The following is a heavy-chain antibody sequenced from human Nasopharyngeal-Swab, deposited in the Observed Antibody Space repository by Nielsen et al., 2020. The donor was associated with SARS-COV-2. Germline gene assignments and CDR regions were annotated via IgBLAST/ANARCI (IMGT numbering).Heavy chain of an antibody. Sequence: VRQMPGKGLEWVSSISSSSSYIYYADSVKGRFTISRDNAKNSLYLQMNSLRAEDTAVYYCARDNDAFDIWGQGTMVTVSS. CDR2: ISSSSSYI. CDR3: ARDNDAFDI. V-gene: IGHV3-21*01. J-gene: IGHJ3*02.